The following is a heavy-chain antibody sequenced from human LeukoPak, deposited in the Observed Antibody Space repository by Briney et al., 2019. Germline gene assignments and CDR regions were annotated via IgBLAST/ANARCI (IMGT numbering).Heavy chain of an antibody. CDR1: GYTFTSYG. D-gene: IGHD3-22*01. CDR2: ISGYNGYT. Sequence: ASVTVFCKASGYTFTSYGISWVRQAPGQGLEWMGWISGYNGYTHYAHNLQGRVTMTTDTSTSTAYMELRRLTSDDTAVYYCARDEARYSSGYYQDWFDPWGQKTLVPVSS. V-gene: IGHV1-18*01. CDR3: ARDEARYSSGYYQDWFDP. J-gene: IGHJ5*02.